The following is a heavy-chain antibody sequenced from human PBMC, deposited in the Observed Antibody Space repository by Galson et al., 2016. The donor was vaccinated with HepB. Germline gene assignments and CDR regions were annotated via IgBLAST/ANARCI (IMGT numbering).Heavy chain of an antibody. CDR1: GFTFGDYA. CDR2: LYSDGKT. V-gene: IGHV3-53*01. J-gene: IGHJ3*02. CDR3: ARDGGYAGSYSVGDAFDI. D-gene: IGHD1-26*01. Sequence: SLRLSCAASGFTFGDYAMIWLRQAPGKGLEWVSILYSDGKTFYAVSVKGRFTTSRDNSKKTLNLQMNRLRAEDTAIYYCARDGGYAGSYSVGDAFDIWGQGTMVTVSS.